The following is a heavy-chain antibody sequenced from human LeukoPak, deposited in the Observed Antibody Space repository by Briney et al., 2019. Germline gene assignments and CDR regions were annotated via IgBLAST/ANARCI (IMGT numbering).Heavy chain of an antibody. V-gene: IGHV3-48*01. Sequence: GGSLRLSCATSGFSFTDYPMNWVRQAPGRGLEWISNIRTTAEGAKYAYYADSVKGRVTISRDNSKNTLYLQMNSLRAEDTAVYYCAKAIAAAGILDPYYYYGMDVWGQGTTVTVSS. CDR1: GFSFTDYP. CDR3: AKAIAAAGILDPYYYYGMDV. D-gene: IGHD6-13*01. J-gene: IGHJ6*02. CDR2: IRTTAEGAKYA.